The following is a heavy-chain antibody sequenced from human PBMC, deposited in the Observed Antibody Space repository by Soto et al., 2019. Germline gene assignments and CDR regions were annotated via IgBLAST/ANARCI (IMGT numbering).Heavy chain of an antibody. CDR1: GGSISSGGYY. CDR2: IYYSGST. J-gene: IGHJ6*02. CDR3: ARDRVHVYYDSSGYSYGMDV. V-gene: IGHV4-31*03. D-gene: IGHD3-22*01. Sequence: PSETLSLTCTVSGGSISSGGYYWSWIRQHPGKGLEWIGYIYYSGSTYYNPSLKSRVTISVDTSKNQFSLKLSSVTAADTAVYYCARDRVHVYYDSSGYSYGMDVWGQGTTVTVSS.